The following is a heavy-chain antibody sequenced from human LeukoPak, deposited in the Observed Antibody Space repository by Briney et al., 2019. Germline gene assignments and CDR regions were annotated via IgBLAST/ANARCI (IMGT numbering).Heavy chain of an antibody. Sequence: GGSLRLSCAASGFTFSSYSMNWVRQAPGKGLEWVSSISSSSSYIYYADSVKGRFTISRDNAKNSLCLQMNSLRAEDTAVYYCARAWTDYGDYEDAFDIWGQGTMVTVSS. J-gene: IGHJ3*02. CDR3: ARAWTDYGDYEDAFDI. V-gene: IGHV3-21*01. D-gene: IGHD4-17*01. CDR2: ISSSSSYI. CDR1: GFTFSSYS.